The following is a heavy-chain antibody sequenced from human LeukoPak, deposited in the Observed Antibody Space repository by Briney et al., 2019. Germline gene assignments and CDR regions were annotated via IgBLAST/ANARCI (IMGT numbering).Heavy chain of an antibody. CDR3: ARDFGSEFDY. J-gene: IGHJ4*02. CDR1: GFTFSSYA. D-gene: IGHD5-12*01. CDR2: ISYDGSNK. Sequence: GGSLRLSCAASGFTFSSYAMHWVRQAPGKGLEWVAVISYDGSNKYYADSVKGRFTISRDNSKNTLYLQMNSLRAEDTAVYYCARDFGSEFDYWGQGTLVTVSS. V-gene: IGHV3-30-3*01.